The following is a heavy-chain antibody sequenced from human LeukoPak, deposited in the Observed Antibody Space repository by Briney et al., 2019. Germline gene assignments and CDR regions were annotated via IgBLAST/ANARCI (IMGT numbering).Heavy chain of an antibody. Sequence: GGSLRLSCAASGFSFDDYAMRWVRQAPGKGLEWVSLISGDGGKTYYGDSVKGRFTISRDNSKNSLYLQMNSLRTEDTALYYCAKEPTGTTPHFDYWGQGTLVTVSS. CDR3: AKEPTGTTPHFDY. D-gene: IGHD1-1*01. CDR1: GFSFDDYA. CDR2: ISGDGGKT. V-gene: IGHV3-43*02. J-gene: IGHJ4*02.